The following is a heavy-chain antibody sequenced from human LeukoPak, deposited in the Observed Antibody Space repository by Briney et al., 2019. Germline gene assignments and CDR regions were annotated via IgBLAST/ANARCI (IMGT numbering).Heavy chain of an antibody. CDR2: ISSSSSYT. CDR3: VRFVDIVATPNWFDP. D-gene: IGHD5-12*01. J-gene: IGHJ5*02. V-gene: IGHV3-11*03. Sequence: PGGSLRLSCAASGFTFSDYYMSWIRQAPGKGLEWVSYISSSSSYTNYADSVKGRFTISRDNAKNSLYLQMNSLRAEDTAVYYCVRFVDIVATPNWFDPWGQGTLVTVSS. CDR1: GFTFSDYY.